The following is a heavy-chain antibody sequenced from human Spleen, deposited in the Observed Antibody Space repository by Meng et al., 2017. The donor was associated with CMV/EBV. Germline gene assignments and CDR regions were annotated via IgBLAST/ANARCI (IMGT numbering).Heavy chain of an antibody. V-gene: IGHV3-21*01. J-gene: IGHJ4*02. Sequence: SGFSFSSYSMIWVRQAPGKGLEWVSSIAPSTTYIYCGDSVRGRFTISRDNAKKSLYLQMNSLRGEDTAVYYCARARGGAAVFYNFDCWGQGTLVTVSS. CDR2: IAPSTTYI. D-gene: IGHD6-13*01. CDR3: ARARGGAAVFYNFDC. CDR1: GFSFSSYS.